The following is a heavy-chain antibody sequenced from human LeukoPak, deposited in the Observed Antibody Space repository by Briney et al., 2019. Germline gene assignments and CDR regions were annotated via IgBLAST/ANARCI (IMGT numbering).Heavy chain of an antibody. V-gene: IGHV1-18*01. D-gene: IGHD4-17*01. Sequence: ASVKVSCKASGYTFTSYGISWVRQAPGQGLEWMGWISAYNGNTNYAQKLQGRVTMTTDTSTSTAYMELRSLRSDDTAVYYCARAVGLYTVTPGGYWGQGTLVTVSP. CDR3: ARAVGLYTVTPGGY. J-gene: IGHJ4*02. CDR2: ISAYNGNT. CDR1: GYTFTSYG.